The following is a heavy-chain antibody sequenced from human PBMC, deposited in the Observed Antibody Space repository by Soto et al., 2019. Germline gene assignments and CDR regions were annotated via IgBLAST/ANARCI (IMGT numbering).Heavy chain of an antibody. Sequence: GGSLRLSCAASGFTFDDYAMHWVRQAPGKGLEWDSGISWNSGSLGYSDSVKGRFTISRDNAKNSLYLQIISLRAEDTALYYCAKDSGSNRGNCFDYWGQETLVTVSS. V-gene: IGHV3-9*01. D-gene: IGHD1-26*01. CDR2: ISWNSGSL. J-gene: IGHJ4*02. CDR1: GFTFDDYA. CDR3: AKDSGSNRGNCFDY.